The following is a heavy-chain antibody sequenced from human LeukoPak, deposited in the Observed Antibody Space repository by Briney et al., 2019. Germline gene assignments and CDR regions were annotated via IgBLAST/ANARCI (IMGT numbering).Heavy chain of an antibody. CDR3: ARESSEVAFFVEIDY. J-gene: IGHJ4*02. D-gene: IGHD3-3*02. CDR1: GYTFTGYY. V-gene: IGHV1-2*02. Sequence: ASVKVSCKASGYTFTGYYMHWVRQAPGQGLEWMGWINPNSGGTNYAQKFQGRVTMTRDTSISTAYMELSRLRSDDTAVYYCARESSEVAFFVEIDYWGQGTLVTVSS. CDR2: INPNSGGT.